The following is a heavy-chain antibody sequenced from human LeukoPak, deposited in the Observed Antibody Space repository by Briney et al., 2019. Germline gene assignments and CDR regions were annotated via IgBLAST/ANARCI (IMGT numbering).Heavy chain of an antibody. J-gene: IGHJ4*02. Sequence: ASVKVSCKVSGYTLTELSMHWVRQAPGKGLGWMGGFDPEDGETIYAQKFQGRVTMTEDTSTDTAYMELSSLRSEDTAVYYCATVARGGYSGYDYRDYFDYWGQGTLVTVSS. D-gene: IGHD5-12*01. CDR2: FDPEDGET. CDR1: GYTLTELS. CDR3: ATVARGGYSGYDYRDYFDY. V-gene: IGHV1-24*01.